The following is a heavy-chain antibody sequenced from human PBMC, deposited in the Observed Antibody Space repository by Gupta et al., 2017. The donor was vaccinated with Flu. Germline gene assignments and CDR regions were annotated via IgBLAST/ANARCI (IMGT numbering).Heavy chain of an antibody. Sequence: EVQLLESGGGLVQPGGSLRLSCTASDFSFSNHAMNWVRQVPGKGLEWVSLITNGGGSTYYADSVKGRFTISRDNSKNMLYLQMSSLRVDDTALYYCAKGRAVQTSILTALDYWGQGTLVTVSS. V-gene: IGHV3-23*01. CDR1: DFSFSNHA. CDR2: ITNGGGST. J-gene: IGHJ4*02. CDR3: AKGRAVQTSILTALDY. D-gene: IGHD1-1*01.